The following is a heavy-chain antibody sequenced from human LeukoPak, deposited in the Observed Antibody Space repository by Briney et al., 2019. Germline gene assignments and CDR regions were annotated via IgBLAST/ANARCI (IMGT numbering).Heavy chain of an antibody. CDR2: ISAYNGNK. D-gene: IGHD3-10*01. Sequence: ASVKVSYKASGYTFTSYGISWVRQAPGQGLEWMGWISAYNGNKNYAQKLQGRVTITTDTSTSTAYMELRSLRSDDTTVYYCARDLTMVRGVIRYYFDYWGQGTLVTVSS. V-gene: IGHV1-18*04. J-gene: IGHJ4*02. CDR1: GYTFTSYG. CDR3: ARDLTMVRGVIRYYFDY.